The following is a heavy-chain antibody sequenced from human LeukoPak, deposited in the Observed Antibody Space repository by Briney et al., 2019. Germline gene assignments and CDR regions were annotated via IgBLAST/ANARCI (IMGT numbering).Heavy chain of an antibody. D-gene: IGHD3-10*01. Sequence: GGSLRLSCAASGFTFSVYAMRWVRQAPGEGLEWVSSISDSGGITYYADSVKGRFTVSRDNSKNTLYLQMNSLRAEDTAVYYCARKRGSTDYYFDYWGQGTLVTVSS. CDR3: ARKRGSTDYYFDY. CDR1: GFTFSVYA. CDR2: ISDSGGIT. V-gene: IGHV3-23*01. J-gene: IGHJ4*02.